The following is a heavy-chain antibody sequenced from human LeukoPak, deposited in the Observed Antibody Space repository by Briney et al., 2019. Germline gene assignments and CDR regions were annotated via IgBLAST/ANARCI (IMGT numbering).Heavy chain of an antibody. CDR1: GYSFTSDG. CDR2: ISAYNGNT. V-gene: IGHV1-18*04. Sequence: ASVKVSCKASGYSFTSDGISWVRQAPGQGLEWMGWISAYNGNTNYAQKLQGRVTMTTDTSTSTAYMELRSLRSDDTAVYYCARAPLRFGDLRTHWFDPWGQGTLVTVSS. D-gene: IGHD3-10*01. J-gene: IGHJ5*02. CDR3: ARAPLRFGDLRTHWFDP.